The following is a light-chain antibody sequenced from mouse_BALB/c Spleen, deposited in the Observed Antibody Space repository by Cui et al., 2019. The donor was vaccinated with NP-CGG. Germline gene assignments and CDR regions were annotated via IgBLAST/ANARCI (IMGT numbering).Light chain of an antibody. V-gene: IGLV1*01. J-gene: IGLJ1*01. CDR3: ALWYSNHWV. CDR2: GTN. Sequence: QAVVTQEPALTTSPGETVTLTCRSSTGAVTTNNYANWVQEKPDHLFTGLIGGTNNRTPGAPARFSGSLIGDKAALTITGAQTEDEAIYFCALWYSNHWVFGGGTKLTVL. CDR1: TGAVTTNNY.